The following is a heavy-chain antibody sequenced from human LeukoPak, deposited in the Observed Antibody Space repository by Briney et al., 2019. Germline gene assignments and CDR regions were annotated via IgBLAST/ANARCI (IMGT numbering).Heavy chain of an antibody. D-gene: IGHD3-10*01. CDR3: ARVETYYGSGSYGEDV. CDR1: GFTFSSYS. CDR2: IYYSGST. Sequence: GSLRLSCAASGFTFSSYSMNWVRQPPGKGLEWMGTIYYSGSTYYNRSLKSRVTISVDTSKNQFSLMLTSVTAADTAVYYCARVETYYGSGSYGEDVWGKGTTVTVSS. V-gene: IGHV4-39*07. J-gene: IGHJ6*04.